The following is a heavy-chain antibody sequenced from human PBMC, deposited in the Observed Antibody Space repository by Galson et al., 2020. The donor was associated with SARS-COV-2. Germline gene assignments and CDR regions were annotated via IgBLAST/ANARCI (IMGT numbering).Heavy chain of an antibody. CDR3: ATGYYYVSSGDDHPVASGAFDI. Sequence: TGGSLRLSCAASGLTDSSNYISWVRQAPGKGLEWVSVIYSGGSTYYADSVKGRFTISRDNSKNTLYLQMNSLRAEDTAVYYCATGYYYVSSGDDHPVASGAFDIWGQGTMVTVSS. CDR2: IYSGGST. V-gene: IGHV3-66*01. CDR1: GLTDSSNY. D-gene: IGHD3-22*01. J-gene: IGHJ3*02.